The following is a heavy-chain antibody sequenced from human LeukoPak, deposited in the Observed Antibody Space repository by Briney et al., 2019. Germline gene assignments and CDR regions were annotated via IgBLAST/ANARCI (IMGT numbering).Heavy chain of an antibody. D-gene: IGHD2/OR15-2a*01. J-gene: IGHJ3*02. V-gene: IGHV3-21*01. CDR3: AFYDAFDI. CDR2: ISSSSSYI. CDR1: GFTFSSYS. Sequence: PGGSLRLSCAASGFTFSSYSMNWVRQAPGKGLEWVSYISSSSSYIYYADSVKGRFTTSRDNAKNSLYLQMNSLRAEDTAVYYCAFYDAFDIWGQGTMVTVSS.